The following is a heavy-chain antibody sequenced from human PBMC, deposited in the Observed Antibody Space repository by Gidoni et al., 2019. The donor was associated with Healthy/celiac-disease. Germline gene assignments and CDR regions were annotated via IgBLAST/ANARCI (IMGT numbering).Heavy chain of an antibody. CDR1: GFPFSGSA. V-gene: IGHV3-73*02. J-gene: IGHJ4*02. CDR3: TRHHEAVAGSFDY. CDR2: IRSKANSYAT. D-gene: IGHD6-19*01. Sequence: EVQLVASGGGLVQPGGSLQLSCAASGFPFSGSAMHWVRQPPGKGLEWVGRIRSKANSYATAYAASVKGRLTISRDDSKNTAYLQINSLKTEDTAVYYCTRHHEAVAGSFDYWGQGTLVTVSS.